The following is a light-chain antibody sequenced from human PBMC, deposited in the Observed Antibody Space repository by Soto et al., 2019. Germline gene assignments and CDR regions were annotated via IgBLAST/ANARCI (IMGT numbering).Light chain of an antibody. CDR2: GYI. CDR1: SSNIGAGYD. CDR3: QSYASSLIV. V-gene: IGLV1-40*01. Sequence: QSALTQPHSVSGAPGQRVTISCTGSSSNIGAGYDLHWYQQLPGAAPKLLIYGYINRPSGVPDRFSGSRSGTSASLAITALQAEDEADYYCQSYASSLIVFGGGTKLTV. J-gene: IGLJ3*02.